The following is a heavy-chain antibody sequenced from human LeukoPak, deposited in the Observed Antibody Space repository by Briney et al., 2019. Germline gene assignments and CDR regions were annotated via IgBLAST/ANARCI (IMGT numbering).Heavy chain of an antibody. J-gene: IGHJ4*02. CDR2: IKKDGSEK. Sequence: GGSLRLSCAASGFSFSTYWMSWVRQAPGKGLEWVANIKKDGSEKYYVDSVEGRFTISRDNAKSSLYLQMNSLRAEDTAVYYCARVGSTCDHWGQGTLVTVSS. V-gene: IGHV3-7*05. CDR1: GFSFSTYW. CDR3: ARVGSTCDH. D-gene: IGHD2-15*01.